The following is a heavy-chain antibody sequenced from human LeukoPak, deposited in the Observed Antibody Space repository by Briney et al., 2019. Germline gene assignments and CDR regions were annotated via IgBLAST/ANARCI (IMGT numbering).Heavy chain of an antibody. CDR3: ARVTAAAFDY. CDR2: IYHSGST. Sequence: PSQTLSLTCAVSGGSISSGGYSWGWIRQPPGKGLEWIGYIYHSGSTYYNPSLKSRVTISVDRSKNQFSLKLSSATAADTAVYYCARVTAAAFDYWGQGTLVTVSS. J-gene: IGHJ4*02. V-gene: IGHV4-30-2*01. CDR1: GGSISSGGYS. D-gene: IGHD6-13*01.